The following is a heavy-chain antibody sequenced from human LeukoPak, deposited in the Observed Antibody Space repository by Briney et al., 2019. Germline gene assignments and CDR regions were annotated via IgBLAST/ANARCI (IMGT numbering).Heavy chain of an antibody. V-gene: IGHV4-39*01. Sequence: SETLSLTCTVSGGSISSSSYYWGWIRQPPGKGLEWIGSIYYSGSTYYNPSLKSRVTISVDTSKNQFSLKLSSLTAADTAVYYCARIPYYSYYYMDVWGKGTTVTVSS. CDR2: IYYSGST. J-gene: IGHJ6*03. CDR1: GGSISSSSYY. D-gene: IGHD2-2*02. CDR3: ARIPYYSYYYMDV.